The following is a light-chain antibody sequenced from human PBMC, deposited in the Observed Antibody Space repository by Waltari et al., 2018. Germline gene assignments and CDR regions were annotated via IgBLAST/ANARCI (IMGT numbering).Light chain of an antibody. V-gene: IGKV2-28*01. Sequence: EIVMTQSPLSLPVTPGEPASISCRSSQSLLHSDGYNYLIWYLQKPGQSPQPVIYLSFMTASGVPDRFTGSGAGTDFTLKISREEAESGGFYDCRQALHTPPKFGHGTRAELK. J-gene: IGKJ1*01. CDR3: RQALHTPPK. CDR2: LSF. CDR1: QSLLHSDGYNY.